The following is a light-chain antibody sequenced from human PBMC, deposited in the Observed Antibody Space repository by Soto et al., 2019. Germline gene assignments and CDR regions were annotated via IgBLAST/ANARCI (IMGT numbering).Light chain of an antibody. CDR2: KAS. CDR1: QSISSW. CDR3: QHYNGYPLT. Sequence: DIQMTQSPSTLPASIGDRVTITCRASQSISSWLAWYQQKPGKAPKLLIYKASSLQSGVPSRFSGSGSGTEFTLTISSLQPDDFATYYCQHYNGYPLTFGQGTKVEIK. V-gene: IGKV1-5*03. J-gene: IGKJ1*01.